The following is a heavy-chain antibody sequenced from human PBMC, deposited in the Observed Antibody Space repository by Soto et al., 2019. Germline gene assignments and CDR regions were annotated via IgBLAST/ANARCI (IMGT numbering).Heavy chain of an antibody. CDR2: ISNQGDTT. Sequence: PRGSLRLACSTSGFTFSVYKIHFFRQAPCKGLEYVSGISNQGDTTYYADSVKGRFTISRDNSKNTLYFQMSSLRPEDTAVYYCAAAKLLPFEYWGQGTQVTVSS. D-gene: IGHD2-15*01. CDR3: AAAKLLPFEY. J-gene: IGHJ4*02. CDR1: GFTFSVYK. V-gene: IGHV3-64D*06.